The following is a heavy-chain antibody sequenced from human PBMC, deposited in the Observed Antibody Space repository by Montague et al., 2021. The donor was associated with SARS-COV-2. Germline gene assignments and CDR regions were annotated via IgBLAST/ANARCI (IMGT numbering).Heavy chain of an antibody. CDR2: IDPSGGRT. V-gene: IGHV3-23*03. CDR1: GFTFSVYT. CDR3: VRDSVHY. D-gene: IGHD3-10*01. Sequence: SLRLSCAVSGFTFSVYTMRWVRQAPGKGLEWVAVIDPSGGRTYYSESVKGRFTIFRDNSKNTLYLQMNSLRSEDAAIYYCVRDSVHYWGQGTLFTVSS. J-gene: IGHJ4*02.